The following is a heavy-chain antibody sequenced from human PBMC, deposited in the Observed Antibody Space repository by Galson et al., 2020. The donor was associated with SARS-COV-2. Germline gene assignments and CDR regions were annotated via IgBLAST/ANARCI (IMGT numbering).Heavy chain of an antibody. CDR3: AKGRNSGSYSALDS. V-gene: IGHV3-23*01. CDR2: ISYTGGST. J-gene: IGHJ5*01. Sequence: GGSLRLSCAAPGFAFSNYAMNWVRQAPGKGLEWVSVISYTGGSTYYADSVKGRFTISRDNSNDTLYLQMNSLRAEDTAVYYCAKGRNSGSYSALDSWGQGTLVTVSS. D-gene: IGHD1-26*01. CDR1: GFAFSNYA.